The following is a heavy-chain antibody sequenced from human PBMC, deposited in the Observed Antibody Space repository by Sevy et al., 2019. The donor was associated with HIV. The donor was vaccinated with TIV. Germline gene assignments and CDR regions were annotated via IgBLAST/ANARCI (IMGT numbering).Heavy chain of an antibody. CDR2: ISGSGGST. D-gene: IGHD3-10*01. V-gene: IGHV3-23*01. CDR1: GFSLSSYA. J-gene: IGHJ6*02. Sequence: GGSLRLSCAASGFSLSSYAMSWVRQAPGKGLEWVSFISGSGGSTYYADSVKGRFTISRDNSKKALYLQMNSLRVEDTAVYYCSYDVWFGELSGLYYYYGMDVWGQGTTVTVSS. CDR3: SYDVWFGELSGLYYYYGMDV.